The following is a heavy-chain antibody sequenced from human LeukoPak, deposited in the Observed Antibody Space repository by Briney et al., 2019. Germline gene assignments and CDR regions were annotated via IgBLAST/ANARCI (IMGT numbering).Heavy chain of an antibody. J-gene: IGHJ6*03. V-gene: IGHV3-30*18. CDR3: AKAGRGGAITLVRGVKGDYYYMDV. CDR2: ISYDGSNK. Sequence: GRSLRLSCAASGFSFSSYGMHWVRQAPGKGLEWVAGISYDGSNKYYADSVKGRFTISRDNSKNTLYLQMNSLRAEDTAVYYCAKAGRGGAITLVRGVKGDYYYMDVWGKGTTVTISS. D-gene: IGHD3-10*01. CDR1: GFSFSSYG.